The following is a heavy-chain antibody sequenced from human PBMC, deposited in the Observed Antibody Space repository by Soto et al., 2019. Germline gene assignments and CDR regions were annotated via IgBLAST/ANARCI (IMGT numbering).Heavy chain of an antibody. Sequence: GASVKVSCKASGGTFSSYAISWVRQAPGQGLEWMGGIIPIFGTANYAQKFQGRVTITADESTSTAYMELSSLRSEDTAVYYCARGPTQNYDFWSGYYDWGQGTLVTVSS. CDR2: IIPIFGTA. CDR3: ARGPTQNYDFWSGYYD. D-gene: IGHD3-3*01. J-gene: IGHJ4*02. V-gene: IGHV1-69*13. CDR1: GGTFSSYA.